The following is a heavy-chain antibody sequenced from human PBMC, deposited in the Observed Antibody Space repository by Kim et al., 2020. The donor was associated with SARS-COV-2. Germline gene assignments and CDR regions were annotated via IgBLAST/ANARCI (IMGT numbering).Heavy chain of an antibody. V-gene: IGHV3-15*01. CDR3: TGITGTTFLGDY. D-gene: IGHD1-7*01. J-gene: IGHJ4*02. CDR1: GFTFSNAW. Sequence: GGSLRLSCAASGFTFSNAWMSWVRQAPGKGLEWVGRIKSKTDGGTTDYAAPVKGRFTISRDDSKNTLYLQMNSLKTEDTAVYYCTGITGTTFLGDYWGQGTLVTVSS. CDR2: IKSKTDGGTT.